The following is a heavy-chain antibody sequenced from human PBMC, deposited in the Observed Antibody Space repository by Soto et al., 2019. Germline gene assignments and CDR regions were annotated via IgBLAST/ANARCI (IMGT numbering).Heavy chain of an antibody. D-gene: IGHD3-3*01. CDR2: INPSGGST. J-gene: IGHJ6*02. CDR1: GYTFTSYY. V-gene: IGHV1-46*01. CDR3: ARDAVRITIFGVVPKVYYYYGMDV. Sequence: ASVKVSCKASGYTFTSYYMHWVRQAPGQGLEWMGIINPSGGSTSYAQKFQGRVTMTRDTSTSTVYMELSSLRSEDTAVYYCARDAVRITIFGVVPKVYYYYGMDVWGQGTTVTV.